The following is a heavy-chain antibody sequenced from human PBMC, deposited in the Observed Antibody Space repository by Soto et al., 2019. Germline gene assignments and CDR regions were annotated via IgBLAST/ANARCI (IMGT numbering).Heavy chain of an antibody. CDR2: VNPNNGDT. Sequence: QVQLVQSGAELKKPGASVKVSCKASGYTFSNYDMNWVRQATGQGPEWIGWVNPNNGDTGYAQQFQGRVTLTTDMSTTKPYLELTSLRSEDTDIYYCAKVSRKGSAIDFDYWGQGTLITVSS. CDR3: AKVSRKGSAIDFDY. J-gene: IGHJ4*02. CDR1: GYTFSNYD. D-gene: IGHD3-22*01. V-gene: IGHV1-8*01.